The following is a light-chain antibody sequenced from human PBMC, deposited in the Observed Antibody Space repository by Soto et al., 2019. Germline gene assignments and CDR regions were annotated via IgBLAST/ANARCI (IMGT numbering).Light chain of an antibody. Sequence: EIVLTQSPGTLSLSPGERATLSCRASQSVSSSYLAWYQQKPGQAPRLLISGASSRATGIPDRFSGTGSGTDFTLTISRLEPEDFAVYYCQQYDSSPKTFGQGTKVEIK. CDR2: GAS. CDR1: QSVSSSY. J-gene: IGKJ1*01. V-gene: IGKV3-20*01. CDR3: QQYDSSPKT.